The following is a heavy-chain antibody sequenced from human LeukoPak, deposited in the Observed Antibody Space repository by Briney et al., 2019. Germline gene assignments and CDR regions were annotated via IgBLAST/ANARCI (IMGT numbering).Heavy chain of an antibody. CDR2: INPSGGSQ. V-gene: IGHV1-46*01. Sequence: GASVKVSCKASGNTITSYYMHWVRQAPGQGLEWMGIINPSGGSQSYAQKFRGRVTMTRDTSTSTVYMELSSLRFEDTAVYYCARSYNEFYGMDVWGRGTTVTVSS. CDR3: ARSYNEFYGMDV. CDR1: GNTITSYY. D-gene: IGHD5-24*01. J-gene: IGHJ6*02.